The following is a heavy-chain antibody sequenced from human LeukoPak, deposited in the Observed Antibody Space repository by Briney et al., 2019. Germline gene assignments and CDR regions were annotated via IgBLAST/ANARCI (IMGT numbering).Heavy chain of an antibody. J-gene: IGHJ3*02. CDR3: ARDSSTSDYGDYVRDDAFDI. Sequence: GGSLRLSCAASGFTFSSYSMNWVRQAPGKGLEWVSSISSRSSYIYYADSVKGRFTISRDNAKNSLYLQMNSLRAEDTAVYYCARDSSTSDYGDYVRDDAFDIWGQGTMVTVSS. CDR1: GFTFSSYS. CDR2: ISSRSSYI. D-gene: IGHD4-17*01. V-gene: IGHV3-21*01.